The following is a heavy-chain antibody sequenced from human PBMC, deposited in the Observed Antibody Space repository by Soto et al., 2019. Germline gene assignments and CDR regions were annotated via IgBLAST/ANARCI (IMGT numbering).Heavy chain of an antibody. V-gene: IGHV3-30*18. Sequence: GGSLRLSCAVSGFTFSNYVMHWVRQSPGKGLEWVAVISYDGGNKYYADSVKGRFTISRDNAKNTLYLQMNSLRPEDTAVYYCAKILGYCSSSSCSKEYYYYYGMDVWGQGTTVTVSS. CDR3: AKILGYCSSSSCSKEYYYYYGMDV. CDR1: GFTFSNYV. J-gene: IGHJ6*02. D-gene: IGHD2-2*01. CDR2: ISYDGGNK.